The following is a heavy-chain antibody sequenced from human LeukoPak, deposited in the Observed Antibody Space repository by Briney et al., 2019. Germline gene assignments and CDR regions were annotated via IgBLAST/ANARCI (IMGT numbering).Heavy chain of an antibody. Sequence: PSETLSLTCTVSGGSISSGDYYWSWIRQPPGKGLEWIGCIYYSGSAYYNPSLKSRVTISVDTSKNQFSLKLSSVTAADTAVYYCARDDGATNLLGVDPWGQGTLVTVSS. V-gene: IGHV4-30-4*01. CDR2: IYYSGSA. J-gene: IGHJ5*02. CDR1: GGSISSGDYY. CDR3: ARDDGATNLLGVDP. D-gene: IGHD3-16*01.